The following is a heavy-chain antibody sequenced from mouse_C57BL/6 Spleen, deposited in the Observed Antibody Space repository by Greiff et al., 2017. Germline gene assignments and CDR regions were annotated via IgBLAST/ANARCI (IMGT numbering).Heavy chain of an antibody. CDR1: GYTFTEYT. D-gene: IGHD1-1*01. J-gene: IGHJ1*03. CDR2: FYPGSGSI. CDR3: ARHEENYGSSYWYFDV. V-gene: IGHV1-62-2*01. Sequence: QVQLQQSGAELVKPGASVKLSCKASGYTFTEYTIHCVKQRSGQGLEWIGWFYPGSGSIKYNEKFKDKATLPADKSSSTVYMELSRLTSEDSAVYFCARHEENYGSSYWYFDVWGTGTTVTVSS.